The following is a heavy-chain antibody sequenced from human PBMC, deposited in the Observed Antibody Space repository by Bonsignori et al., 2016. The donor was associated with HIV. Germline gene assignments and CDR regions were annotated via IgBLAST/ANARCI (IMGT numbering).Heavy chain of an antibody. J-gene: IGHJ4*02. Sequence: PGKGLEWIGEINHSGSTNYNPSLKSRVTISVDTSKNQFSLKLSSVTAADTAVYYCARGLPIEMATIGSTFGYWGQGTLVTVSS. V-gene: IGHV4-34*01. CDR2: INHSGST. D-gene: IGHD5-24*01. CDR3: ARGLPIEMATIGSTFGY.